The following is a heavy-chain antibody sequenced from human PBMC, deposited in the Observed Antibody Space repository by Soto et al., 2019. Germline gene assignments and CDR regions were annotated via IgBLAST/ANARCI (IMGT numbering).Heavy chain of an antibody. D-gene: IGHD6-19*01. CDR3: ARGGSAGVDY. V-gene: IGHV1-8*01. CDR1: GYSFTSLE. Sequence: QVQLVQSGAEVRTPGASVKVSCKASGYSFTSLEINWVRQAAGQGLEWMGWMQPCTGRTGYAQKFQGRVTMTRDTSINTAYMELTTLTSDDTAFYYCARGGSAGVDYWGQGTLVTVSS. CDR2: MQPCTGRT. J-gene: IGHJ4*02.